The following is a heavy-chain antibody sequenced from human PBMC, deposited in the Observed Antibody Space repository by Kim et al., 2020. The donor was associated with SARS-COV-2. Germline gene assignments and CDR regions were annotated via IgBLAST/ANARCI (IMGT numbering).Heavy chain of an antibody. CDR1: GFTFTSSA. CDR3: AKWGTGCSSPSCLDY. J-gene: IGHJ4*02. D-gene: IGHD2-2*01. V-gene: IGHV3-23*01. CDR2: ITGSSVGT. Sequence: GGSLRLSCAASGFTFTSSAMTWVRQAPGKGLEWVSTITGSSVGTYYTDSVKGRFTISRDNSKNTVSLQMNSLRAEDTAIYYCAKWGTGCSSPSCLDYWGQGTLVTVSS.